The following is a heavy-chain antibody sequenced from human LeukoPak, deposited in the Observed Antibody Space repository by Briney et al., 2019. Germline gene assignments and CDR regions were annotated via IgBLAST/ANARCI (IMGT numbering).Heavy chain of an antibody. D-gene: IGHD5-18*01. Sequence: GGSLKLSCAASGFTFCGSAMHWVRQASGKGLEWVGRIRSKANSYATAYAASVKGRFTISRDDSKNTAYLQMNSLKTEDTAVYYCTRLSPRYSYGGSGDYWGQGTLVTVSS. CDR1: GFTFCGSA. J-gene: IGHJ4*02. V-gene: IGHV3-73*01. CDR3: TRLSPRYSYGGSGDY. CDR2: IRSKANSYAT.